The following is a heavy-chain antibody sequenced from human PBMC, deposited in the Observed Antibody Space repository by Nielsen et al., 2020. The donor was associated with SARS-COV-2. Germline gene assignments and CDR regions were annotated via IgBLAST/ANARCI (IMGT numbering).Heavy chain of an antibody. CDR1: GYTFTGYY. D-gene: IGHD6-19*01. J-gene: IGHJ4*02. V-gene: IGHV1-2*02. CDR3: ARGAQQWLADY. CDR2: INPNSGGT. Sequence: ASVKVSCKASGYTFTGYYMHWVRQASGQGLEWMGWINPNSGGTNYAQKFQGRVTTTRDMSVNTAYMELSGLTSDDTAVYYCARGAQQWLADYWGQGTLVTVSS.